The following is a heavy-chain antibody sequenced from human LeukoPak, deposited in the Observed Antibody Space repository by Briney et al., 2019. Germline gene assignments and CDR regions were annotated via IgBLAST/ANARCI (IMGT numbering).Heavy chain of an antibody. V-gene: IGHV3-48*04. D-gene: IGHD2-21*02. CDR2: ISSSGTG. Sequence: GGTLRLSCAASGFTFSSYGMSWVRQAPGKGLEWLSHISSSGTGYYTDSVKGRATISGDNAKNSLYLQMNSLRAEDTAVYYCARPAYCGGNCYYFPDYWGQGTLVSVSS. CDR1: GFTFSSYG. CDR3: ARPAYCGGNCYYFPDY. J-gene: IGHJ4*02.